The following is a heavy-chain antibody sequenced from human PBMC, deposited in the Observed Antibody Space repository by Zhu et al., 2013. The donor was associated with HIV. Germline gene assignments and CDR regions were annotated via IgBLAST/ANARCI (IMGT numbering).Heavy chain of an antibody. CDR2: IIPIFGTA. CDR3: ARDAPGTHCGGDCYPIYYYYGMDV. J-gene: IGHJ6*02. V-gene: IGHV1-69*01. CDR1: GGTFSSYA. Sequence: VQLVQSGAEVKKPGSSVKVSCKASGGTFSSYAISWVRQAPGQGLEWMGGIIPIFGTANYAQKFQGRVTITADESTSTAYMELRSLRSDDTAVYYCARDAPGTHCGGDCYPIYYYYGMDVWGQGTTVTVSS. D-gene: IGHD2-21*01.